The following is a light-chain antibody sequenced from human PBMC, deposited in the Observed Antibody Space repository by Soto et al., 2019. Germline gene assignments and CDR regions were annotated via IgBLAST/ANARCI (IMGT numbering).Light chain of an antibody. V-gene: IGKV1-9*01. J-gene: IGKJ1*01. CDR1: QGIGSY. CDR3: QQLNSYPRT. CDR2: LAS. Sequence: DVQLTQSPSFLSTSFGDSVTIXXRASQGIGSYLAWYQQKPGKAPKLXICLASTLQSGVPSRFSGSGSGTEFNLTITNLQPEDFATYYCQQLNSYPRTFGQGTKVDIK.